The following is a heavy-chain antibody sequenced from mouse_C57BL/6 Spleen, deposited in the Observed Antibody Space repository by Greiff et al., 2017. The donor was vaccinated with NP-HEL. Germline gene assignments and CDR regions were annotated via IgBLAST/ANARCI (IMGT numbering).Heavy chain of an antibody. Sequence: VQLQQSGPELVKPGASVKIPCKASGYTFTDYNMDWVKQSHGQSLEWIGDITPNNGGTLYNQKFKGKATLPVDKSSSTAYMERRSLTSEDTAVYYGARGGFYSIDAMDYWGQGTSVTVSS. D-gene: IGHD2-5*01. J-gene: IGHJ4*01. CDR3: ARGGFYSIDAMDY. CDR1: GYTFTDYN. CDR2: ITPNNGGT. V-gene: IGHV1-18*01.